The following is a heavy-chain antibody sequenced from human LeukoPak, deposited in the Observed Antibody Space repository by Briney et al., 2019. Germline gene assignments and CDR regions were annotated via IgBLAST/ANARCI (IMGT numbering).Heavy chain of an antibody. CDR1: GYTFTSYG. CDR2: ISAYNGNT. D-gene: IGHD1-26*01. V-gene: IGHV1-18*01. CDR3: ARDIVGADRGAFDI. Sequence: ASVTVSCKASGYTFTSYGISWVRQAPGQGLEWMGWISAYNGNTNYAQKLQGRVTMTTDTSTSTAYMELRSLRSDDTAVYYCARDIVGADRGAFDIWGQGTMVTVSS. J-gene: IGHJ3*02.